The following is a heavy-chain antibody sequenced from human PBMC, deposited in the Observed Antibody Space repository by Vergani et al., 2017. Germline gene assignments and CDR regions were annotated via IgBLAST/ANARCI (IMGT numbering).Heavy chain of an antibody. D-gene: IGHD2-2*01. CDR1: GGTFSSYA. Sequence: QVQLVQSGAAVKKPGSSVKVSCKASGGTFSSYAISWVRQAPGQGLDWMGRIIPILGIANYAQKFQGRVTITADKSTSTAYMELSSLRSEDTAVYYCARDLFVVAPAAMVGMDVWGQGTMVTVSS. V-gene: IGHV1-69*04. CDR2: IIPILGIA. CDR3: ARDLFVVAPAAMVGMDV. J-gene: IGHJ6*02.